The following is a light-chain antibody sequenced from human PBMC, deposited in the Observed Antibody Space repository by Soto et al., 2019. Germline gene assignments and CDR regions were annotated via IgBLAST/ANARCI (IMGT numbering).Light chain of an antibody. Sequence: QSVLTQSASVSGSPGQSITISCTGTSXDVGGYNYVSWYQHHPGKVPKLLIYEVHNRPSGVSNRFSGSKSGNTASLTISGLQAEDEADYYCTSYTSSATLVFGPGTKVTVL. CDR3: TSYTSSATLV. J-gene: IGLJ1*01. CDR1: SXDVGGYNY. CDR2: EVH. V-gene: IGLV2-14*01.